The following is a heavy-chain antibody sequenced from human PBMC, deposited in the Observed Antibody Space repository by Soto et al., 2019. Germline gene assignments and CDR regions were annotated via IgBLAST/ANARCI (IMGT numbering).Heavy chain of an antibody. D-gene: IGHD3-16*01. Sequence: EVQLVESGGGLVKPGGSLRLSCAASGFTFSNAWMNWVRQAPGKGLEWVGCIKSKTDGGTTDYAAPVKGRFTISRDDSKNTLYLQMNSLKTEDTAVYYCTTHTLMITFGGESTDYWGQGTLVTVSS. CDR2: IKSKTDGGTT. CDR3: TTHTLMITFGGESTDY. J-gene: IGHJ4*02. CDR1: GFTFSNAW. V-gene: IGHV3-15*07.